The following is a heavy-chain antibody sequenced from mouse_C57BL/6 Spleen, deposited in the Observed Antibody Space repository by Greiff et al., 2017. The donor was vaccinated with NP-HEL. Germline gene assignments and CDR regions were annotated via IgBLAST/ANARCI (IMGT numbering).Heavy chain of an antibody. J-gene: IGHJ4*01. CDR2: IYPRSGNT. V-gene: IGHV1-81*01. Sequence: QVQLQQSGAELARPGASVKLSCKASGYTFTSYGISWVKQRTGQGLEWIGEIYPRSGNTYYNEKFKGKATLTADKSSSTAYMELRSLTSEDSAVYFCARKGLRQGYAMDYWGQGTSVTVSS. D-gene: IGHD2-12*01. CDR3: ARKGLRQGYAMDY. CDR1: GYTFTSYG.